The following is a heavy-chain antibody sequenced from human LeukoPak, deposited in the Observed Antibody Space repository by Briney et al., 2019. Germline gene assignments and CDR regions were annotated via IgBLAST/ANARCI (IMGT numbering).Heavy chain of an antibody. J-gene: IGHJ4*02. Sequence: ASVKVSCKASGYTFTIYGISWVRQAPGQGLEWMGWISAYNGNTNYAQKLQGRVTMTTDTSTSTAYMELRSLRSDDTAVYYCARDYGFLEWLLYGYFDYWGQGTLVTVSS. CDR1: GYTFTIYG. D-gene: IGHD3-3*01. CDR2: ISAYNGNT. V-gene: IGHV1-18*01. CDR3: ARDYGFLEWLLYGYFDY.